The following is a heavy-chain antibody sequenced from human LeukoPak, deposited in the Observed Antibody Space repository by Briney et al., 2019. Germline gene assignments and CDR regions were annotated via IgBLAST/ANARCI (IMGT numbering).Heavy chain of an antibody. CDR3: ARRLHYGDYENCFDP. Sequence: SETLSLTCTVSGGSISSSSCYWGWIRQPPGKGLEWIGSIYYSGSTYYNPSLKSRVTISVDTSKNQFSLKLSSVTAADTAVYYCARRLHYGDYENCFDPWGQGTLVTVSS. CDR1: GGSISSSSCY. V-gene: IGHV4-39*01. J-gene: IGHJ5*02. D-gene: IGHD4-17*01. CDR2: IYYSGST.